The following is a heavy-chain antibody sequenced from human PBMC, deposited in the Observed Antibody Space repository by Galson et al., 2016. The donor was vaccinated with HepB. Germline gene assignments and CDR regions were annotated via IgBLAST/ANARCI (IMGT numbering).Heavy chain of an antibody. CDR1: GFTFSSYW. Sequence: SLRLSCAASGFTFSSYWMAXXRHTXXXGLXXVAXXXQDXSXEYCVDSGAGRFTISRDNAKNSLYLQLHSLRAEDTAVYYCARDFLFAHDLWGPGTLVTVSS. D-gene: IGHD3-3*01. V-gene: IGHV3-7*03. CDR3: ARDFLFAHDL. CDR2: XXQDXSXE. J-gene: IGHJ5*02.